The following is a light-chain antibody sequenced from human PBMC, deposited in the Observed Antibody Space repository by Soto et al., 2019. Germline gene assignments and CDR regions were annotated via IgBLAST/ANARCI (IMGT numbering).Light chain of an antibody. J-gene: IGKJ5*01. Sequence: IMITQSPATLSLSPGERATLSCRASQSVSSNLAWYQQKPGQAPRLLVYGASTRATGIPGRFSGSGSGTEFTLTISSLQSEDFAVYYCQQYNNWPRTFGQGTRLETK. CDR1: QSVSSN. CDR2: GAS. CDR3: QQYNNWPRT. V-gene: IGKV3-15*01.